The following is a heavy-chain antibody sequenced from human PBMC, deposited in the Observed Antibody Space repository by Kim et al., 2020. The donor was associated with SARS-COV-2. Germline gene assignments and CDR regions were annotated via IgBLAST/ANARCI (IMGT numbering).Heavy chain of an antibody. J-gene: IGHJ4*02. CDR1: GFTFSSYA. D-gene: IGHD3-9*01. CDR2: ISGSGGST. V-gene: IGHV3-23*01. CDR3: AKGVPPALRYFDWLLSAYFDY. Sequence: GGSLRLSCAASGFTFSSYAMSWVRQAPGKGLEWVSAISGSGGSTYYADSVKGRFTISRDNSKNTLYLQMNSLRAEDTAVYYCAKGVPPALRYFDWLLSAYFDYWGQGTLVTVSS.